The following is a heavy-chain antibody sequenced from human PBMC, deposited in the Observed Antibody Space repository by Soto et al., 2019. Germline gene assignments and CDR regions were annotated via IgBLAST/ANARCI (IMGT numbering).Heavy chain of an antibody. CDR3: TRDDVPCNGGRCYGAPMDV. Sequence: EVQLVESGGGLVQPGGSLRLSCAASGFSVSSKYMSWVRQAPGKGLEWVSLIQSGGSTYYAGSVKGRFTISRDNSENTLFLQMNSLRVEDTAVYYCTRDDVPCNGGRCYGAPMDVWCKGTTVTVSA. CDR1: GFSVSSKY. D-gene: IGHD2-15*01. CDR2: IQSGGST. V-gene: IGHV3-66*01. J-gene: IGHJ6*04.